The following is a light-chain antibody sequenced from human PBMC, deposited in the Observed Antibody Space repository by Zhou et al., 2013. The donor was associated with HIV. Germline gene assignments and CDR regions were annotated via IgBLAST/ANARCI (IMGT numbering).Light chain of an antibody. CDR2: GAS. CDR1: QSVSSSY. Sequence: EIVLTQSPGTLSLSPGERATLSCRASQSVSSSYLAWYQQKSGQPPRLLIFGASTRAIGIPARFSGSGSGTDFTLTISGLEPEDFAVYYCQQRSQSITFGQGTRLEIK. J-gene: IGKJ5*01. V-gene: IGKV3-20*01. CDR3: QQRSQSIT.